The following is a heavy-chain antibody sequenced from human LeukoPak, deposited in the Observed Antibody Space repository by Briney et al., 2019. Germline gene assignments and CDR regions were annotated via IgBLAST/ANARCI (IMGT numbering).Heavy chain of an antibody. J-gene: IGHJ4*02. CDR3: ARNRGTYYGLNDY. Sequence: GGSLRLSCAGSGFTFSSDWMHWVRQAPGKGLVWLSRVNSDGSSRSYADSVKGRFTISRDNGKNTLYLQMNSLRAEDTAVYYCARNRGTYYGLNDYWGQGTRVTVSS. V-gene: IGHV3-74*01. CDR2: VNSDGSSR. D-gene: IGHD1-26*01. CDR1: GFTFSSDW.